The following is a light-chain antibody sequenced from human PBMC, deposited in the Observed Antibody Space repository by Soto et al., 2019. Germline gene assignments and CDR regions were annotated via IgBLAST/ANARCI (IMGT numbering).Light chain of an antibody. V-gene: IGLV2-14*01. Sequence: QSALTQPAAVSGPPGQSITISCTGTGSDIGGYNFVSWYQQHPGKAPKLIIYEVSNRPSGVSTRFSGSKSGNTASLTISGLQAEDEAHYYCGSFRSSGTLHVVFGGGTKLTVL. CDR2: EVS. CDR1: GSDIGGYNF. CDR3: GSFRSSGTLHVV. J-gene: IGLJ2*01.